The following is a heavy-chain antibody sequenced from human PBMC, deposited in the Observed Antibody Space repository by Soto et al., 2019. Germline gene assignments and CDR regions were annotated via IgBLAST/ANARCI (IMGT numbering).Heavy chain of an antibody. D-gene: IGHD2-2*02. CDR1: GYSFTSCW. V-gene: IGHV5-10-1*01. J-gene: IGHJ6*02. Sequence: PGESLKISCKGSGYSFTSCWISWVRQMPGKGLEWMGRIDPSDSYTNYSPSFQGHVTISADKSISTAYLQWSSLKASDTAMYYCARHPSCSSTSCYTEYYYYGMDVWGQGTTVTVSS. CDR3: ARHPSCSSTSCYTEYYYYGMDV. CDR2: IDPSDSYT.